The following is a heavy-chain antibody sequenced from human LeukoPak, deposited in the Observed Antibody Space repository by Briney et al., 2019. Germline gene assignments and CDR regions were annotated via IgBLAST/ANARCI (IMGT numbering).Heavy chain of an antibody. V-gene: IGHV4-30-2*01. Sequence: SQTLSLTCAVSGGSISSGGYSWSWLRQPPGKGLEWIGYIYHSGSTYYNPSLKSRVTISVDRSKNQFSLKLSSVTAADTAVYYCARRVPGAIYYYYYGMDVGGQGTTVTVSS. D-gene: IGHD2-2*02. CDR1: GGSISSGGYS. CDR3: ARRVPGAIYYYYYGMDV. CDR2: IYHSGST. J-gene: IGHJ6*02.